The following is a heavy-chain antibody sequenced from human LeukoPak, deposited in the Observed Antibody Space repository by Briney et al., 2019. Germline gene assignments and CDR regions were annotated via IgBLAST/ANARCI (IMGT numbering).Heavy chain of an antibody. CDR2: MNPNSGNT. D-gene: IGHD3-10*01. J-gene: IGHJ4*02. CDR1: GYTFTSYD. V-gene: IGHV1-8*01. CDR3: ARRGRASEIDY. Sequence: ASVKVSCKASGYTFTSYDINWVRQATGQGLEWMGWMNPNSGNTGYAQKFQGRVIMPRNTSISTAYMELSSLRYEDTAVYYCARRGRASEIDYWGQGTLVTVSS.